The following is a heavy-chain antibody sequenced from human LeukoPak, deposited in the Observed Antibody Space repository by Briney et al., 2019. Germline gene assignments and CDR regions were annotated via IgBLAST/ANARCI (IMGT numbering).Heavy chain of an antibody. CDR2: IIPIFGTA. V-gene: IGHV1-69*13. J-gene: IGHJ5*02. CDR3: ARGGGNYYGSGRWFDP. CDR1: GGTFSSYA. Sequence: ASVKVSCKASGGTFSSYAISWVRQAPGQGLEWMGGIIPIFGTANYAQKFQGRVTITADESTSTAYMELSSLRSEDTAVYYCARGGGNYYGSGRWFDPWGQGTLVTASS. D-gene: IGHD3-10*01.